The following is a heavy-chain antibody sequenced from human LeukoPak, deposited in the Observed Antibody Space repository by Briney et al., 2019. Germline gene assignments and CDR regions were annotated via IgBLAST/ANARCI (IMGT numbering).Heavy chain of an antibody. V-gene: IGHV3-23*01. Sequence: GGSLRLSCAASGFTFSSHSMNWVRQAPGKGLEWVSTVGRGGGDTYYADSVRGRFTISKDSSKNTLQMNSLSADDTAMYYCVKHSGGVYGNSDYWGQGILVTVSS. CDR2: VGRGGGDT. CDR3: VKHSGGVYGNSDY. J-gene: IGHJ4*02. CDR1: GFTFSSHS. D-gene: IGHD1-1*01.